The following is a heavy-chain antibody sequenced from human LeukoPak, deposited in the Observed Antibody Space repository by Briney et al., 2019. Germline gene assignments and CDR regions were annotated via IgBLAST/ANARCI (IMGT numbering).Heavy chain of an antibody. J-gene: IGHJ5*02. CDR1: GFTLSSYA. Sequence: PGGSLRLSCAASGFTLSSYAMSWVRQAPGKGLEWVSAISGSGGSTYYADSVKGRFTISRDNSKNTLYLQMNSLGAEDTAVYYCAKALSGDYEHWFDPWGQGTQVTVSS. CDR2: ISGSGGST. D-gene: IGHD4-17*01. CDR3: AKALSGDYEHWFDP. V-gene: IGHV3-23*01.